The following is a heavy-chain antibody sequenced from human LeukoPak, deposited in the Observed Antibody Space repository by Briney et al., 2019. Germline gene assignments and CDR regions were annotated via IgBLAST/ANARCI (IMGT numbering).Heavy chain of an antibody. D-gene: IGHD1-1*01. Sequence: SETLSLTCAVSGSSITIDYFWGWIRQPPGKGLEWIATIYYSWGNYFNPSLKSRVSISLDASKNHFSLKLPSLTAADTAIYYCARNVTAGFFDFWGQGILVTVSS. J-gene: IGHJ4*02. CDR2: IYYSWGN. V-gene: IGHV4-38-2*01. CDR1: GSSITIDYF. CDR3: ARNVTAGFFDF.